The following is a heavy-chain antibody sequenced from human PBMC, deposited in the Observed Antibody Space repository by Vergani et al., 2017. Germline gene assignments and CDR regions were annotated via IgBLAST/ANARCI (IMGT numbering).Heavy chain of an antibody. V-gene: IGHV3-33*05. J-gene: IGHJ4*02. CDR1: GFKFSNFG. CDR3: TTLSPNWAHW. CDR2: ISYNGGNQ. D-gene: IGHD7-27*01. Sequence: QVQLVESGGNLVQPGRSLRLSCAAAGFKFSNFGMLWVRQVPGKGLEWVAFISYNGGNQYYADSVQGRFTISRDNTKNILYLQMSSLRVEDTAVYYCTTLSPNWAHWWGQGTLVNVSS.